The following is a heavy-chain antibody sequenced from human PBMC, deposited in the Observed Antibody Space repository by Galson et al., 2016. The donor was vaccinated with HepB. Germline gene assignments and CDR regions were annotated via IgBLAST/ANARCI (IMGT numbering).Heavy chain of an antibody. Sequence: SLRLSCAASGFTFSYAWMSWVRQAPGKGLEWVGRIKSKDAGGTTDYAAPVKGRFSVSRDDSENTLYLQMNRLKTEDTAVYYCTTEGWSDAQFFDYWGQGTLVTVSS. V-gene: IGHV3-15*01. D-gene: IGHD1-1*01. J-gene: IGHJ4*02. CDR3: TTEGWSDAQFFDY. CDR1: GFTFSYAW. CDR2: IKSKDAGGTT.